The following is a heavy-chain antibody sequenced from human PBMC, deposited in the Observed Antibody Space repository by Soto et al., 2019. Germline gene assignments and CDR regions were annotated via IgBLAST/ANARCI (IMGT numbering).Heavy chain of an antibody. CDR3: ASPRRGITMVRGADPRNYYYYGMDV. D-gene: IGHD3-10*01. CDR1: GYSFTSYW. J-gene: IGHJ6*02. CDR2: IDPSDSYT. Sequence: GESLKISCKGSGYSFTSYWISWVRQMPGKGLEWMGRIDPSDSYTNYSPSFQGHVTISADKSISTAYLQWSSLKASDTAMYYCASPRRGITMVRGADPRNYYYYGMDVWGQGTTVTVSS. V-gene: IGHV5-10-1*01.